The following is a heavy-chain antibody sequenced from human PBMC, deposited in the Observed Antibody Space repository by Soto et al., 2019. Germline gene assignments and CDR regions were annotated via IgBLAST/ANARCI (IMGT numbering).Heavy chain of an antibody. J-gene: IGHJ6*02. Sequence: QVQLQESGPGLVKPSQTLSLTCTVSGGSISSGDYYWSWIRQPPGKGLEWIGYIYYSGSTYYNPSLKSRVTISVDTSKNQFSLKLSSVTAADTAVYYCARGGCGGDCYSGVIYAYYYYGMDVWGQGTTVTVSS. CDR2: IYYSGST. CDR3: ARGGCGGDCYSGVIYAYYYYGMDV. CDR1: GGSISSGDYY. D-gene: IGHD2-21*02. V-gene: IGHV4-30-4*01.